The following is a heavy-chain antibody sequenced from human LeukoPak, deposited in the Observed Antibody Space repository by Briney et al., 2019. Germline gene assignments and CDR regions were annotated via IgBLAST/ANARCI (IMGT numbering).Heavy chain of an antibody. J-gene: IGHJ4*02. D-gene: IGHD3-10*01. V-gene: IGHV1-2*02. Sequence: ASVKVSCKASGYTFTSYYMHWVRQAPGQGLEWMGWINPNSGGTSYAQKFQGRVTMTRDTSITTAYMELSRLRSDDTAVYYCARGTLWFGELQSIFDYWGQGTLVTVSS. CDR2: INPNSGGT. CDR1: GYTFTSYY. CDR3: ARGTLWFGELQSIFDY.